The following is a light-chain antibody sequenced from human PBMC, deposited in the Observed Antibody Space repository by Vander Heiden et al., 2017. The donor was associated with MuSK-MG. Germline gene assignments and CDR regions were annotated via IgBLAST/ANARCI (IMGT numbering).Light chain of an antibody. CDR2: GAS. CDR1: RSISSY. J-gene: IGKJ1*01. Sequence: QKMQSPSSLSASVGDRVTITCRASRSISSYLNWYQQKAGKAPTLLIYGASNLQSGVPSRFSGSNSGTDFTLTITSLQRGDSATYYCQQSYSNPRTFGQGTKVEIK. CDR3: QQSYSNPRT. V-gene: IGKV1-39*01.